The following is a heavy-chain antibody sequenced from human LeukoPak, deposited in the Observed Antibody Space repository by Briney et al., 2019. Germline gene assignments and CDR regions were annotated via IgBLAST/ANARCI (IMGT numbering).Heavy chain of an antibody. V-gene: IGHV3-48*03. Sequence: GGSLRLSCAASGFTFRSYEMNWVRQAPGKGLEWVSYISSSGSTIYYADSMKGRFTISRDNAKNSLYLQMNSLRAEDTAVYYCAELGITMIGGVWGEGTTVTISS. CDR3: AELGITMIGGV. D-gene: IGHD3-10*02. CDR1: GFTFRSYE. J-gene: IGHJ6*04. CDR2: ISSSGSTI.